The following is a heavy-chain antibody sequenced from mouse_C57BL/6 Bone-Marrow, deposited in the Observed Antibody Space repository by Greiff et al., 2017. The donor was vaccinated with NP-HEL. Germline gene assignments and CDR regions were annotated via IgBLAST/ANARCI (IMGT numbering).Heavy chain of an antibody. D-gene: IGHD2-4*01. CDR2: IYPRSGNT. J-gene: IGHJ4*01. CDR3: ARGEGLRDAMDY. V-gene: IGHV1-81*01. Sequence: QVQLQQSGAELARPGASVKLSCKASGYTFTSYGISWVKQRTGQGLEWIGEIYPRSGNTYYNEKFKGKATLSADKSSSTAYMELRSLTSEDSAVYFCARGEGLRDAMDYWGQGTSVTVSS. CDR1: GYTFTSYG.